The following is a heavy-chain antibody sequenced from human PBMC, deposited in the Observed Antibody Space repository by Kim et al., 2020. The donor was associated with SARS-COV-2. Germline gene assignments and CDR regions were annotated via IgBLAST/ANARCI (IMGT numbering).Heavy chain of an antibody. CDR2: TYYRSKWSN. CDR3: ARVPPGGAAVDI. CDR1: GDSVSSNSAA. Sequence: SQTLSLTCAISGDSVSSNSAAWNWVRQSPSRGLEWLGRTYYRSKWSNDYAVSVKSRITINPNTSKNQFSLQPNSLTPKGTAVYYCARVPPGGAAVDIWGQGTMVTVSS. D-gene: IGHD3-10*01. J-gene: IGHJ3*02. V-gene: IGHV6-1*01.